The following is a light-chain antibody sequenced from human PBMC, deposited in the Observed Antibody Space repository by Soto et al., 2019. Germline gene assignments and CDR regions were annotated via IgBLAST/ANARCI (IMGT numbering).Light chain of an antibody. V-gene: IGKV3D-20*02. CDR3: YPRSDRPPWT. CDR2: DAS. Sequence: EIMLTQSPATLSLSPGERASLSCRASQSVSSSYLAWYQQKPGQAPRHLIFDASHRATGIPARFRGSGSWTDFSLSIISLLPEDDSVDYYYPRSDRPPWTFGQGTKVDIK. CDR1: QSVSSSY. J-gene: IGKJ1*01.